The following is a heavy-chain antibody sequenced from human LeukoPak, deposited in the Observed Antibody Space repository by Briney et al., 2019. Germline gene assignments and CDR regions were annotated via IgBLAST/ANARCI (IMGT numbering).Heavy chain of an antibody. D-gene: IGHD6-19*01. CDR2: INPNSGGT. CDR3: AKGTSSGWYYFDY. CDR1: GYTFTGYY. V-gene: IGHV1-2*02. Sequence: ASVKVSCKASGYTFTGYYMHWVRQAPGQGLEWMGWINPNSGGTNYAQKFQGRVTMTRDTSISTAYMELSRLRSDDTAVYYCAKGTSSGWYYFDYWGQGTLVTVSS. J-gene: IGHJ4*02.